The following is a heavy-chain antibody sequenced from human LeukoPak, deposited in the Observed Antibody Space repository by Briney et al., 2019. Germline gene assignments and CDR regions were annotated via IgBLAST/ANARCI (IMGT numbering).Heavy chain of an antibody. CDR1: GFTVSSNY. Sequence: GGSLRLSCAASGFTVSSNYMSWVRQAPGKGLEWVSVIYSGGSTYYADSVKGRFTISRDNSKNTLYLQMNSLRPEDTAVYYCARSPRFGGFNYWGQGTLVTVSS. J-gene: IGHJ4*02. CDR3: ARSPRFGGFNY. V-gene: IGHV3-66*02. D-gene: IGHD3-10*02. CDR2: IYSGGST.